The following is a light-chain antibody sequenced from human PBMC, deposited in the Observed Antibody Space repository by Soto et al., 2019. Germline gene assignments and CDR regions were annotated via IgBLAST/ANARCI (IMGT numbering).Light chain of an antibody. Sequence: EVVMTQSPATLSVSPGERATLSCRASQSVNANLDWYQQKPGQAPRILIHGASNRATGIPARLSGSGCGTEFSLTISSLQSEAFAVYYCQQYNTWLWTFGHGTKVEI. V-gene: IGKV3-15*01. J-gene: IGKJ1*01. CDR3: QQYNTWLWT. CDR2: GAS. CDR1: QSVNAN.